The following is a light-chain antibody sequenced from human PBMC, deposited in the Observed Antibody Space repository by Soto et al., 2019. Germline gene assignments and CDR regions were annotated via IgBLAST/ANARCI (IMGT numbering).Light chain of an antibody. J-gene: IGKJ5*01. Sequence: EIVLTQSPATLSLSPGGRATLSCRASQSVSSYLAWYQQKPGQAPRLLIYDASNRATGIPARFSGSGSGTDFTLTISSLEPEDFAVYYCQQRSNWPLTFGQGTLLEI. CDR2: DAS. CDR3: QQRSNWPLT. V-gene: IGKV3-11*01. CDR1: QSVSSY.